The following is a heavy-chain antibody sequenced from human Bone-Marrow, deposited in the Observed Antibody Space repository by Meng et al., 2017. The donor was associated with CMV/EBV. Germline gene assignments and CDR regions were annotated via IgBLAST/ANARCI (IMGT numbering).Heavy chain of an antibody. CDR2: INPSGGST. D-gene: IGHD3-9*01. CDR3: ARDLSFRDDILTGFVMSDP. V-gene: IGHV1-46*01. J-gene: IGHJ5*02. CDR1: GYTFTSYY. Sequence: ASVKVSCKASGYTFTSYYMHWVRQAPGQGLEWMGIINPSGGSTSYAQKFQGRVTMTRDTSTSTVYMELSSLRSEDTAVYYCARDLSFRDDILTGFVMSDPWGQGTLVTVSS.